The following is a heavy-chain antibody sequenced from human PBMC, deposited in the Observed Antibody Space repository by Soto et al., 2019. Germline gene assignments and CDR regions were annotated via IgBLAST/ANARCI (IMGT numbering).Heavy chain of an antibody. D-gene: IGHD3-16*01. CDR3: ARRYGGNFDY. J-gene: IGHJ4*02. CDR2: IYYSGST. CDR1: GGSISSYY. Sequence: QVQLQESGPGLVKPSETLSLTCTVTGGSISSYYWSWIRQPPGKGLEWIGYIYYSGSTNYNPSLKSRAIISVDTSKNQFSLKLSSVTAADTAVYYCARRYGGNFDYWGQGALVTVSS. V-gene: IGHV4-59*01.